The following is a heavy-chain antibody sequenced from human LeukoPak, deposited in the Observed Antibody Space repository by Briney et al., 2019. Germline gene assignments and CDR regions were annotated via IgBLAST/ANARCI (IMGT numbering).Heavy chain of an antibody. CDR1: GGSFSGYY. Sequence: SETLSLTCAVHGGSFSGYYWSWIRQPPGKGLEWIGEINHSGSTNYNPSLKSRVTISVDTSKNQFSLKLSSVTAADTAVYYCARESGTGTLPYDAFDIWGQGTMVTVSS. D-gene: IGHD1-7*01. V-gene: IGHV4-34*01. CDR2: INHSGST. CDR3: ARESGTGTLPYDAFDI. J-gene: IGHJ3*02.